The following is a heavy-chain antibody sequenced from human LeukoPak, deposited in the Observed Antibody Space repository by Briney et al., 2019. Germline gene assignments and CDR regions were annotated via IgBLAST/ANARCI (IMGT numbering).Heavy chain of an antibody. CDR2: INPNSGGT. Sequence: ASVKVSCKASGYTFTRHYMHWVRQAPGQSLEWMGRINPNSGGTKYAQKFQGRVTMTRDTSANTVYMDLSSLRSDDTAVYYCARENEVITMIVVATFDSWGQGTLVTVSS. V-gene: IGHV1-2*06. D-gene: IGHD3-22*01. CDR1: GYTFTRHY. J-gene: IGHJ4*02. CDR3: ARENEVITMIVVATFDS.